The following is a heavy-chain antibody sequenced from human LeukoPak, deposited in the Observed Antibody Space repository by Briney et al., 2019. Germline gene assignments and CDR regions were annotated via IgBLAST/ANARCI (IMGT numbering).Heavy chain of an antibody. J-gene: IGHJ3*02. CDR3: ARDFSVGAYASDAFDI. Sequence: ASVKVSCKASGYTFIGYYMHWVRQAPGQGLEWMGWINPNSGGTNYAQKFQGRVTMTRDTSISTAYMELSRLRSDDTAVYYCARDFSVGAYASDAFDIWGQGTMVTVSS. V-gene: IGHV1-2*02. D-gene: IGHD1-26*01. CDR1: GYTFIGYY. CDR2: INPNSGGT.